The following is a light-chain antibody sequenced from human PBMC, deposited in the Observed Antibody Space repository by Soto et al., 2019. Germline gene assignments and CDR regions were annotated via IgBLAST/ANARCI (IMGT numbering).Light chain of an antibody. CDR3: QQYNSYSPTWT. Sequence: DIQMTQSPSSLSASIGYRFTITCRASQSISRWLAWYQQKPGKAPKVLXYXASRLESGVPSRFSGSGSGTEFTLTISSLQPDDFATYYCQQYNSYSPTWTFGRGTKVDNK. CDR2: XAS. V-gene: IGKV1-5*01. CDR1: QSISRW. J-gene: IGKJ1*01.